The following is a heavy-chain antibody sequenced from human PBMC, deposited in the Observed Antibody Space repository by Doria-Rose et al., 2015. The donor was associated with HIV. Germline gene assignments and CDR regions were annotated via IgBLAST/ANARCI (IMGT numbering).Heavy chain of an antibody. CDR3: ARIKSSRWYHKYYFDF. D-gene: IGHD6-13*01. Sequence: QITLKESGPVLVKPTETLTLTCTVSGVSLSSPGMGASWIRQPPGKALEWLANIFSDDERSHKTSLKSRLTISRGTSKGQVVLTMTDMDPVDTATYYCARIKSSRWYHKYYFDFWGQGTLVIVSA. CDR1: GVSLSSPGMG. V-gene: IGHV2-26*01. CDR2: IFSDDER. J-gene: IGHJ4*02.